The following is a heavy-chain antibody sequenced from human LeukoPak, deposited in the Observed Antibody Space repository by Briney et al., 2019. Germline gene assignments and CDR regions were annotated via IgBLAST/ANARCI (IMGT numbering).Heavy chain of an antibody. J-gene: IGHJ5*02. CDR2: IYPGDSDT. CDR3: ARQFAVSWFDP. V-gene: IGHV5-51*01. CDR1: GYSFTSYW. Sequence: GESLKISCRGSGYSFTSYWIGGVRQMPGKGLEWMGIIYPGDSDTRYSPSFQGQVTISADKSISTAYLQWSSLKASDTAMYYCARQFAVSWFDPWGQGTLVTVSS. D-gene: IGHD4-17*01.